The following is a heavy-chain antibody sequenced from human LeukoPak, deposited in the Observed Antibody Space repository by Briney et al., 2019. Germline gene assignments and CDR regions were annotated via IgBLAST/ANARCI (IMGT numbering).Heavy chain of an antibody. V-gene: IGHV3-30-3*01. J-gene: IGHJ4*02. D-gene: IGHD5-18*01. Sequence: GRSLRLSCAASGFTFSSYTMHWVRQAPGKGLEWVAVISFDGINNYYADSVKGRFTISRDNSKSTLFLQMNSLRAEDTAVYYCARAFSYGLGYWGQGTLVTVSS. CDR1: GFTFSSYT. CDR3: ARAFSYGLGY. CDR2: ISFDGINN.